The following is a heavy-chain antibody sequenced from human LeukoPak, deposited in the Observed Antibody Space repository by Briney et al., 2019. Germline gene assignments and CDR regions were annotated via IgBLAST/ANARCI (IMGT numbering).Heavy chain of an antibody. CDR2: ISGSGGST. CDR1: RFIFNTYA. CDR3: AKGSSPFDY. J-gene: IGHJ4*02. D-gene: IGHD6-13*01. V-gene: IGHV3-23*01. Sequence: GGSLRLSCAASRFIFNTYAMSWVRQAPGKGLEWVSTISGSGGSTYYADSVKGRFTISRDNSKNTLYLQMNSLRAEGTAVYYCAKGSSPFDYWGQGTLVTVSS.